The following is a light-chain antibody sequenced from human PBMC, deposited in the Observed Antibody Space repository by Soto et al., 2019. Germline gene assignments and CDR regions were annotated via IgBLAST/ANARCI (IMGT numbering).Light chain of an antibody. CDR2: EDV. J-gene: IGLJ2*01. CDR1: SSDVGRYSL. V-gene: IGLV2-23*01. Sequence: VLTQPASVSGSPGQSLTISCTGTSSDVGRYSLVSWYQQHPGKAPKLIIYEDVERPSGVSYRFSGSKSGNTASLTISGLQTEDEADYYCCSYAGGTSVIFGGGTKLTVL. CDR3: CSYAGGTSVI.